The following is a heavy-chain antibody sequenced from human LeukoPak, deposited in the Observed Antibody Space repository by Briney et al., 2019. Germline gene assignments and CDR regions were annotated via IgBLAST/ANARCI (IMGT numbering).Heavy chain of an antibody. CDR1: GYTFTGYY. V-gene: IGHV1-46*01. J-gene: IGHJ4*02. D-gene: IGHD2-8*01. CDR2: IYPGGGST. CDR3: ARDNDFDY. Sequence: ASVKVSCKASGYTFTGYYMHWVRQAPGKGLEWMGIIYPGGGSTSYAQKFQGRVTMTRDMSTSTVYMELSSLRSEDTAVYYCARDNDFDYWGQGTLVTVSS.